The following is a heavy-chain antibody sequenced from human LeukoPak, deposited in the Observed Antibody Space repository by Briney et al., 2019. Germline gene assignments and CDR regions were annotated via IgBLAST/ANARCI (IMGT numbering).Heavy chain of an antibody. Sequence: GGSLRLSCAASGFTFSDYAMSWVRQAPGKWLEWVSAISGSGGSTYYADSVKGRFTISRDNSKNTLYLQMNSLRAEDTAVYYCAKAYCTSICYLPRFDPWGQGTLVTVSS. CDR3: AKAYCTSICYLPRFDP. J-gene: IGHJ5*02. CDR2: ISGSGGST. V-gene: IGHV3-23*01. D-gene: IGHD2-8*01. CDR1: GFTFSDYA.